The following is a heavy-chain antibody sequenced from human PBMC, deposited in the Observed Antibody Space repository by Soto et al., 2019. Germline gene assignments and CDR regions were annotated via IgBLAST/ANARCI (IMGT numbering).Heavy chain of an antibody. CDR2: IKLDGTEK. CDR3: ARDSGYGSGNSVNHYLDY. Sequence: EVQLVESGGGLVQPGGSLRLSCVASGFTFSNYWMSWVRQAPGKGLEWVGTIKLDGTEKKYVDSVKGRFTISRDNAENSVYLQMNSLRAEDTAVYYGARDSGYGSGNSVNHYLDYWGQGTLVTVSS. V-gene: IGHV3-7*01. J-gene: IGHJ4*02. CDR1: GFTFSNYW. D-gene: IGHD3-10*01.